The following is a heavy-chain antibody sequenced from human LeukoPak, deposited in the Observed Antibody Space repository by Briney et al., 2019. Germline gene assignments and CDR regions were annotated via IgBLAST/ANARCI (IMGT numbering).Heavy chain of an antibody. Sequence: GASVKVSCKASGYTFSGYYMHWVRQAPGQGLEWMGWISAYNGNTNYAQKLQGRVTMTTDTSTSTAYMELRSLRSDDTAVYYCARSLGYYDSSGYAFDIWGQGTMVTVSS. D-gene: IGHD3-22*01. CDR2: ISAYNGNT. J-gene: IGHJ3*02. CDR3: ARSLGYYDSSGYAFDI. CDR1: GYTFSGYY. V-gene: IGHV1-18*04.